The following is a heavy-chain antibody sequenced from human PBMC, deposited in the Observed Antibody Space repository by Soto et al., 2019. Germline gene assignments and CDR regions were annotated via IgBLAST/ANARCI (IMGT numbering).Heavy chain of an antibody. V-gene: IGHV5-51*01. J-gene: IGHJ3*02. CDR1: GFRFTDYW. Sequence: GESLKISCKGSGFRFTDYWIGWVRQMSGKGLEWMAIINPSDSDIRYSPSYQGPVTISPDKSSTTAYRQWSRLKASETAMDYCARHRDAILTGNGGRDCFDIWGQGTMVTVSS. CDR2: INPSDSDI. CDR3: ARHRDAILTGNGGRDCFDI. D-gene: IGHD3-9*01.